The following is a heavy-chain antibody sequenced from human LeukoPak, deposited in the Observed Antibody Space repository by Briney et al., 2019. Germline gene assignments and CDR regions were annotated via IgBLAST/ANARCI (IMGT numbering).Heavy chain of an antibody. D-gene: IGHD6-19*01. V-gene: IGHV3-30-3*01. CDR2: ISYDGSNK. CDR1: GFTFSSYA. J-gene: IGHJ4*02. CDR3: ASDSTYSSGWDEGLFDY. Sequence: GRSLRLSCAASGFTFSSYAMHWVRQAPGKGLEWVAVISYDGSNKYYADSVKGRFTISRDNSKNTLYLQMNSLRAEDTAVYYCASDSTYSSGWDEGLFDYWGQGTLVTVSS.